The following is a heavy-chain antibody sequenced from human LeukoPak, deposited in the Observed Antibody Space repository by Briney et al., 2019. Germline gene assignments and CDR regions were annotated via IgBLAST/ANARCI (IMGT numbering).Heavy chain of an antibody. Sequence: PGRSLRLSCAASGFTFDDYAMHWVRHAPVKGLEWVSGISWNSGSIGYADSVKGRFTISRDNAKNSLYLQMNSLRAEDTALYYCAKAKVSSSWFENWFDPWGQGTLVTVSS. CDR1: GFTFDDYA. CDR2: ISWNSGSI. D-gene: IGHD6-13*01. V-gene: IGHV3-9*01. CDR3: AKAKVSSSWFENWFDP. J-gene: IGHJ5*02.